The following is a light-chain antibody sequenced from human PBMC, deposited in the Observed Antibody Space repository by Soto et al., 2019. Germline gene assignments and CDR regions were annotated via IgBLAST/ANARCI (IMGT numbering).Light chain of an antibody. CDR2: EVS. CDR3: SSYTSSRTLYV. Sequence: QSVLTQPASVSGSPGQSITISCTGTSSDVGGYNSVSWYQQHPGKAPKLMIYEVSNRPSGVSNRFSGSKSGNTASLTISGLQAGDEADYYCSSYTSSRTLYVFGNGTKVTVL. CDR1: SSDVGGYNS. V-gene: IGLV2-14*01. J-gene: IGLJ1*01.